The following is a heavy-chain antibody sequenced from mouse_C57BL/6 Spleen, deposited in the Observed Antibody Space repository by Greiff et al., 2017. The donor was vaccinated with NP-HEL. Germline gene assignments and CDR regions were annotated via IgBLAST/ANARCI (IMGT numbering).Heavy chain of an antibody. CDR3: TRDRYGSSPSYWYFDV. Sequence: EVQLVESGEGLVKPGGSLKLSCAASGFTFSSYAMSWVRQTPEKRLEWVAYISSGGDYIYYADTVKGRFTISRDNARNTLYLQMSSLKSEDTAMYYCTRDRYGSSPSYWYFDVWGTGTTVTVSS. V-gene: IGHV5-9-1*02. CDR1: GFTFSSYA. D-gene: IGHD1-1*01. CDR2: ISSGGDYI. J-gene: IGHJ1*03.